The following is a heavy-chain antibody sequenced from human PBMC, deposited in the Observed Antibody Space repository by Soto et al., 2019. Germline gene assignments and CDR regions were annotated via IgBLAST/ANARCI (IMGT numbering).Heavy chain of an antibody. CDR3: ARRDTAMVYNWFDP. V-gene: IGHV1-18*01. CDR1: GYTFTSYG. J-gene: IGHJ5*02. D-gene: IGHD5-18*01. CDR2: ISAYNGNT. Sequence: ASVKVSCKASGYTFTSYGISWVRQAPGQGLEWMGCISAYNGNTNYAQKLQGRVTMTTDTSTSTAYMELRSLRSDDTAVYYCARRDTAMVYNWFDPWGQGTLVTVSS.